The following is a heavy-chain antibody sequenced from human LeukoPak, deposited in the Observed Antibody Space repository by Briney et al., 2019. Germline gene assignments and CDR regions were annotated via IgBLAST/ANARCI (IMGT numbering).Heavy chain of an antibody. CDR3: ASRSSTWVDY. J-gene: IGHJ4*02. CDR1: GFTFSSYG. Sequence: PGRSLRLSCAASGFTFSSYGMHWVRQAPGKGLEWVAVISYDGSNKYYADSVKGRFTISRDNSKNTLYLQMNSLRPEDTAVYYCASRSSTWVDYWGQGTLLTVSS. CDR2: ISYDGSNK. D-gene: IGHD6-13*01. V-gene: IGHV3-30*03.